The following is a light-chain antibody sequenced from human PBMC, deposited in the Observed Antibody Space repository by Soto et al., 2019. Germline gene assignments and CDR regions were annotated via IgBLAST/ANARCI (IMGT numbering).Light chain of an antibody. J-gene: IGKJ2*01. CDR3: HQRANWPRT. Sequence: EIVLTQSPATLSLSPGERATLSCRASQSVSTYLGWYQQKPGQAPRLLIFESTTRAAGVPARFSGSGSGTVFTLTISSLEPEDFAVYYCHQRANWPRTFGQGTRVEIK. V-gene: IGKV3-11*01. CDR2: EST. CDR1: QSVSTY.